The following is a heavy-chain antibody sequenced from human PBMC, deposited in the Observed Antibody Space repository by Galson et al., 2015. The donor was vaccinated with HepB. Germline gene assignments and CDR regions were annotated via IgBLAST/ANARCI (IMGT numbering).Heavy chain of an antibody. CDR1: GFTFDDYG. CDR3: ARQMWISQSNWFDP. Sequence: SLRLSCAASGFTFDDYGMSWVRQAPGKGLEWVSGINWNGGSTYYADSVKGRFTISRDNSKNTLYLQMNSLRAEDTAVYYCARQMWISQSNWFDPWGQGTLVTVAS. V-gene: IGHV3-20*04. D-gene: IGHD3-3*02. CDR2: INWNGGST. J-gene: IGHJ5*02.